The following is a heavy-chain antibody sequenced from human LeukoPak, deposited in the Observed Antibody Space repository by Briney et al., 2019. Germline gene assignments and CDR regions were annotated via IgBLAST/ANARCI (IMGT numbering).Heavy chain of an antibody. D-gene: IGHD6-19*01. CDR2: IYYSGTT. V-gene: IGHV4-59*01. Sequence: SETLSLTCTVSGGSISSYYWSWIRQPPGKGLEWIGYIYYSGTTNYNPSLKSRVTISEATSKNQSSLNLSSVTAAATAVYYCARGGGGEYSSGWYDYWGQGTLVTVSS. CDR1: GGSISSYY. J-gene: IGHJ4*02. CDR3: ARGGGGEYSSGWYDY.